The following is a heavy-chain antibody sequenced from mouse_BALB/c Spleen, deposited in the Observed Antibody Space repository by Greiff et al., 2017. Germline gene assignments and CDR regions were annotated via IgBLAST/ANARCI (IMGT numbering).Heavy chain of an antibody. CDR3: TRPITTVVANYAMDY. D-gene: IGHD1-1*01. Sequence: LQQPGSELVRPGASVKLSCKASGYTFTSYWMHWVKQRPGQGLEWIGNIYPGSGSTNYDEKFKSKATLTVDTSSSTAYMQLSSLTSEDPAVYYCTRPITTVVANYAMDYWGKGTSVTVTS. V-gene: IGHV1S22*01. J-gene: IGHJ4*01. CDR1: GYTFTSYW. CDR2: IYPGSGST.